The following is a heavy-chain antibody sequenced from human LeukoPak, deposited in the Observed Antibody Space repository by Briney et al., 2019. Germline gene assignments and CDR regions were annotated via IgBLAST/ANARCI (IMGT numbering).Heavy chain of an antibody. CDR3: ARDWYCSGGSCYRWFDP. CDR1: GGSISSYY. V-gene: IGHV4-4*07. J-gene: IGHJ5*02. D-gene: IGHD2-15*01. CDR2: IYTSGST. Sequence: SETLSLTCTVSGGSISSYYWSWIRQPAGKGLEWIGRIYTSGSTNYNPSLKSRVTMSVDTSKNQFSLKLSSVTAADTAVYYCARDWYCSGGSCYRWFDPWGQGTLVTVSS.